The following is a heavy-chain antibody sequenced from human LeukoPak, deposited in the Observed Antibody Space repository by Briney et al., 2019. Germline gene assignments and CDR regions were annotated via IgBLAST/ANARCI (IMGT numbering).Heavy chain of an antibody. CDR2: IYTSGST. D-gene: IGHD2-15*01. J-gene: IGHJ5*02. Sequence: SETLSLTCTVSGGSISSHYWSWIRQPAGKGLEWIGRIYTSGSTNYNPSLKSRVTMSVDTSKNQFSLKLSSVTAADTAVYYCARGGYCSGGSCYRAKYNWFDPWGQGTLVTVSS. V-gene: IGHV4-4*07. CDR3: ARGGYCSGGSCYRAKYNWFDP. CDR1: GGSISSHY.